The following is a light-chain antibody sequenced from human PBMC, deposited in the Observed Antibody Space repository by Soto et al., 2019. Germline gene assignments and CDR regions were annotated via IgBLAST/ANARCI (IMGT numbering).Light chain of an antibody. CDR3: QQDYNLPPA. CDR2: GAS. CDR1: QSVSSSY. V-gene: IGKV3-20*01. J-gene: IGKJ1*01. Sequence: EIVLTQSPGTLSLSPGERATLSCRASQSVSSSYLAWYQQKPGQAPRLLIYGASSRATGIPNRFSGSGSGTDFTLTISRLEPEDFAVYYCQQDYNLPPAFGQGTKVDIK.